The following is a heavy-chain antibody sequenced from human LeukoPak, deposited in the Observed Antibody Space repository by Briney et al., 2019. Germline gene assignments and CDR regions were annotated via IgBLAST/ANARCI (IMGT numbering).Heavy chain of an antibody. D-gene: IGHD2-2*01. CDR1: GYTFTGYY. J-gene: IGHJ6*02. CDR3: ARDSIVVVPAAIYYYYGMDV. Sequence: ASVKVSCKASGYTFTGYYIHGVRQAPGQGLEWMGWINPNSGGTNYAQKFQGRVTMTRDTSISTAYMELSRLRSDDTAVYYCARDSIVVVPAAIYYYYGMDVWGQGTTVTVSS. CDR2: INPNSGGT. V-gene: IGHV1-2*02.